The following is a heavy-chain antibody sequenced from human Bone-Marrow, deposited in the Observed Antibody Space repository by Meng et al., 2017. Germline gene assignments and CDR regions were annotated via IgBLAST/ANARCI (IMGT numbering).Heavy chain of an antibody. V-gene: IGHV6-1*01. CDR1: GDSVSGNRAL. CDR2: TYYRSQWQS. Sequence: QVQFQQSVPPLVQPSQTLSLTCAISGDSVSGNRALWHWVRQSPSRGLEWLGHTYYRSQWQSHYGASVKSRISIYADTSRNQFSLILNSVTPEDTAVYYCASWYGESWGQGTLVTVSS. CDR3: ASWYGES. D-gene: IGHD3-10*01. J-gene: IGHJ4*02.